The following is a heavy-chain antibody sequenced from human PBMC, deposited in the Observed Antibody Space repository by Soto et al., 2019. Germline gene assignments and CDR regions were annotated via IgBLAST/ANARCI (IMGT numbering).Heavy chain of an antibody. J-gene: IGHJ5*02. D-gene: IGHD6-13*01. Sequence: PSETLSLTCAVYGGSFSGYYWSWIRQPPGKGLEWIGEINHSGSTNYNPPLKSRVTISVDTSKNQFSLKLSSVTAADTAVYYCARPLAATFDPWGQGTLVTVSS. V-gene: IGHV4-34*01. CDR2: INHSGST. CDR1: GGSFSGYY. CDR3: ARPLAATFDP.